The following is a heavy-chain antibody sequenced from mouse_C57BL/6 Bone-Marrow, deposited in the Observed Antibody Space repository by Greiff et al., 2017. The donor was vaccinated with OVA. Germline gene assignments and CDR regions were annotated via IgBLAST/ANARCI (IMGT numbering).Heavy chain of an antibody. V-gene: IGHV5-9-1*02. CDR2: ISSGGDYI. CDR1: GFTFSSYA. J-gene: IGHJ2*01. CDR3: TRDLSLSYFDY. Sequence: EVMLVESGEGLVKPGGSLKLSCAASGFTFSSYAMSWVRQTPEKRLEWVAYISSGGDYIYYADTVKGRFTISRDNARNTLYLQMSSLKSEDTAMYYCTRDLSLSYFDYWGQGTTLTVSS. D-gene: IGHD1-1*01.